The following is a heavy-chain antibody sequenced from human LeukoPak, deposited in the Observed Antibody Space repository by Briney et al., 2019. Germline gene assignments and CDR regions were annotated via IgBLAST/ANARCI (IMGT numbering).Heavy chain of an antibody. V-gene: IGHV1-46*01. Sequence: APVKVSCKASGYTFTSYYMHWVRQAPGQGLEWMGIINPSGGSTSYAQKFQGRVTMTRDTSTSTVYMELSSLRSEDTAVYYCARGAYYYDSSGYWDFDYWGQGTLVTVSS. CDR2: INPSGGST. J-gene: IGHJ4*02. CDR3: ARGAYYYDSSGYWDFDY. CDR1: GYTFTSYY. D-gene: IGHD3-22*01.